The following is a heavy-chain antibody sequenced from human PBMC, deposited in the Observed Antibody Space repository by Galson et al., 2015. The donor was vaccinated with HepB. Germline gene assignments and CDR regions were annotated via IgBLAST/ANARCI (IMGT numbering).Heavy chain of an antibody. CDR2: ISADSSLT. Sequence: SLRLSCAASGFPFSSYAMTWVRQAPGQGLEWVSDISADSSLTHYADSVKGRFTISRDNSKNTLYLQMNSLRAEDTALYYCAKEIGGGYTYGYPPENWGHYYDSSGSIAALWGQGTMVTVSS. J-gene: IGHJ3*01. CDR3: AKEIGGGYTYGYPPENWGHYYDSSGSIAAL. D-gene: IGHD3-22*01. CDR1: GFPFSSYA. V-gene: IGHV3-23*01.